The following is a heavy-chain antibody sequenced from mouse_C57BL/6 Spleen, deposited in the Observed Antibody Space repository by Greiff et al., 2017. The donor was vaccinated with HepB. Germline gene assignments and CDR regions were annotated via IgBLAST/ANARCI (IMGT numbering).Heavy chain of an antibody. D-gene: IGHD4-1*01. J-gene: IGHJ2*01. CDR2: IDPSDSYT. CDR3: ARGLGRGGNFDY. V-gene: IGHV1-69*01. Sequence: VQLQQPGAELVMPGASVKLSCKASGYTFTSYWMHWVKQRPGQGLEWIGEIDPSDSYTNYNQKFKGKSTLTVDKSSSTAYMQLSSLTSEDSAVYYCARGLGRGGNFDYWGKGTTLTVSS. CDR1: GYTFTSYW.